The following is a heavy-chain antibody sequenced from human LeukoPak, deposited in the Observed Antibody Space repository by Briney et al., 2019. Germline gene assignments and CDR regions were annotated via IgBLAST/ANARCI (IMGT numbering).Heavy chain of an antibody. D-gene: IGHD3-10*01. CDR1: GGSINSNGYY. Sequence: PSETLSLTCTVSGGSINSNGYYWGWIRQPPGKGLEWIGNMYYSGSTYYNPSLKSRVTISGDTSKNQVSLKLNSVTAADTAVYYCARALLWFGDPNDAFDIWGQGTMVTVSS. CDR3: ARALLWFGDPNDAFDI. CDR2: MYYSGST. J-gene: IGHJ3*02. V-gene: IGHV4-39*07.